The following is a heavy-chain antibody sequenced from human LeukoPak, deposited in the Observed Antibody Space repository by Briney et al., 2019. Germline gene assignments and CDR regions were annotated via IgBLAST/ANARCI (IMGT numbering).Heavy chain of an antibody. D-gene: IGHD3-22*01. CDR3: ARKWLSADDAFDI. CDR1: GGSFSGYY. CDR2: INHSGST. V-gene: IGHV4-34*01. Sequence: RPSETLSLTCAVYGGSFSGYYWSWIRQPPGKGLEWIGEINHSGSTNYNPSLKSRVTISVDTSKNQFSLKLSSVTAADTAVYYCARKWLSADDAFDIWGQGTMVTVSS. J-gene: IGHJ3*02.